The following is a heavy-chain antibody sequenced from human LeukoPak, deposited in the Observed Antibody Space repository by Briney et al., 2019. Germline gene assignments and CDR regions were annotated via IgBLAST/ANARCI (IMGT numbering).Heavy chain of an antibody. V-gene: IGHV1-2*02. J-gene: IGHJ4*02. CDR3: ARGRGILTGYYLGY. CDR2: INPNSGGT. CDR1: GYTFTGYY. D-gene: IGHD3-9*01. Sequence: ASVKVSCKASGYTFTGYYMHWVRQAPGQGLEWMGWINPNSGGTNYAQKFQGRVTITRNTSISTAYMELSSLRSEDTAVYYCARGRGILTGYYLGYWGQGTLVTVSS.